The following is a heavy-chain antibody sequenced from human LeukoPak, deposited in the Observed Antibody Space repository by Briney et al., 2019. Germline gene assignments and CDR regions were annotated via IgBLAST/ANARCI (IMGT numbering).Heavy chain of an antibody. CDR3: ARDSFRLRLGELSESPPWLADY. CDR1: GGTFSSYA. CDR2: IIPIFGTA. J-gene: IGHJ4*02. Sequence: SVKVSCKASGGTFSSYAISWVRQAPGRGLEWMGRIIPIFGTANYAQKFQGRVTITTDESTSTAYMELSSLRSEDTAVYYCARDSFRLRLGELSESPPWLADYWGQGTLVTVSS. V-gene: IGHV1-69*05. D-gene: IGHD3-16*02.